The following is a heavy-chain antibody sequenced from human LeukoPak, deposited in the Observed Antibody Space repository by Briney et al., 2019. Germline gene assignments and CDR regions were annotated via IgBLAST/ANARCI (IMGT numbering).Heavy chain of an antibody. CDR2: IKQDGYEK. D-gene: IGHD3-10*01. J-gene: IGHJ4*02. Sequence: AGGSLRLSCAASGFTFSGYWMSWVRQTPEKGLEWVANIKQDGYEKYYVDSVKGRFTISRDNAKNSLYLQMNSLRADDTAIYYCARVGGSGSYFDYWGQGTLVTVSS. V-gene: IGHV3-7*01. CDR3: ARVGGSGSYFDY. CDR1: GFTFSGYW.